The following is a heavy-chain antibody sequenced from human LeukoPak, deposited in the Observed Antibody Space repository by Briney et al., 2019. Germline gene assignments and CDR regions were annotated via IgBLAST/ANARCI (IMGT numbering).Heavy chain of an antibody. Sequence: GGSLRLSWAASGFTVSSNYMSWVRQAPGKGLEWVSVIYSGGSTYYADSVKDRFTISRDNSKNTLYLQMNSLRAEDTAVYYCARVVSDVWGSYRYSHYYGMDVWGQGTTVTVSS. J-gene: IGHJ6*02. V-gene: IGHV3-66*01. D-gene: IGHD3-16*02. CDR1: GFTVSSNY. CDR2: IYSGGST. CDR3: ARVVSDVWGSYRYSHYYGMDV.